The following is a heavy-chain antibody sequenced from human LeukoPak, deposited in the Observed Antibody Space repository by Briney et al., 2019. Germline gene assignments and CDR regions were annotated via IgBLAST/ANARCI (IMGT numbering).Heavy chain of an antibody. V-gene: IGHV1-69*13. D-gene: IGHD2-2*01. CDR1: GGIYIRFA. J-gene: IGHJ5*02. CDR3: ARVVTPGYCSSPTCYWKGWFDP. CDR2: IIPMFGTA. Sequence: SVKVSCKSAGGIYIRFAVSWVRQAPGQGREWMGGIIPMFGTANYGQKLQGRVKIIADESTSTAYMELSSLRYDDTVVYKCARVVTPGYCSSPTCYWKGWFDPWGQGTLVTVSS.